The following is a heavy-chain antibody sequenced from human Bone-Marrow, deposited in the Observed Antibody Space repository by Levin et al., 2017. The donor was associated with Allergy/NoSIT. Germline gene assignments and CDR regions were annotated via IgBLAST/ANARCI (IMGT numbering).Heavy chain of an antibody. V-gene: IGHV4-61*01. J-gene: IGHJ4*02. D-gene: IGHD4-23*01. CDR3: ARGSYFGGLSFDC. Sequence: GSLRLSCTVSGGSVSSGSYYWSWIRQPPGKGLEWIAYIYHSGSTKYNPSLKSRVTISLDTPRNQFSLRLTSLTAADTAVYYCARGSYFGGLSFDCWGKGTLVTVSS. CDR1: GGSVSSGSYY. CDR2: IYHSGST.